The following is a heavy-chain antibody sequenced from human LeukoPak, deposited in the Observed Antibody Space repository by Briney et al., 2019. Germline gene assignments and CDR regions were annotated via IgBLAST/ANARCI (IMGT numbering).Heavy chain of an antibody. D-gene: IGHD5-12*01. J-gene: IGHJ4*02. CDR3: ARDRDSGYEGDFDY. V-gene: IGHV4-39*07. CDR2: IYYSGST. CDR1: GGSISSSSYY. Sequence: SETLSLTCTVSGGSISSSSYYWGWIRQPPGKGLEWIGSIYYSGSTYYNPSLKSRVTISVDTSKNQFSQKLSSVTAADTAVYYCARDRDSGYEGDFDYWGQGTLVTVSS.